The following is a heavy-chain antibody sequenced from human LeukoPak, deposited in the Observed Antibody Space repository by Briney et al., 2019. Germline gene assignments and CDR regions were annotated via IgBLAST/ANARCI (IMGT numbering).Heavy chain of an antibody. CDR1: GGSISSGSYY. Sequence: SETLSLTCTVSGGSISSGSYYWSWIRQPAGKGLEWIGRIYTSGSTNYNPSLKSRVTISVDTSKNRFSLKLSSVTAADTAVYYCAREGRTDIVVVPAASDAFDIWGQGTMVTVSS. D-gene: IGHD2-2*01. CDR2: IYTSGST. J-gene: IGHJ3*02. V-gene: IGHV4-61*02. CDR3: AREGRTDIVVVPAASDAFDI.